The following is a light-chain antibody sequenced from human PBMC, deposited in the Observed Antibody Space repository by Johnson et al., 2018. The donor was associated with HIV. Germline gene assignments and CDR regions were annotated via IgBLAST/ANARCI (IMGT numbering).Light chain of an antibody. V-gene: IGLV1-51*02. CDR1: SSNIGNNY. Sequence: QSVLTQPPSVSAAPGQKVTISCSGSSSNIGNNYVSWYQQLPGTAPKLLIYENNKRPSGIPDRLSGSKSGTSATLDITGLQTGDEADYYCGTWDSSLSAHYVFGSGTKITV. CDR2: ENN. J-gene: IGLJ1*01. CDR3: GTWDSSLSAHYV.